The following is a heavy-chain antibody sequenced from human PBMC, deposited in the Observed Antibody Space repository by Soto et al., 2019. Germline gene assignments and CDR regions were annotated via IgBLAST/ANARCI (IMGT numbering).Heavy chain of an antibody. D-gene: IGHD2-2*01. CDR1: GFTFSDEN. CDR3: ARDSDCHSTSCFFPPHV. Sequence: QLVESGGGLVKPGGSLRLSCSASGFTFSDENMSWVRQVPGKGLEWVSGISGGGSYIFYADSVQGRVSISRDNPKNSLFLEMNSLRVEDTAVYYCARDSDCHSTSCFFPPHVWGQGTTVTVSS. J-gene: IGHJ6*02. CDR2: ISGGGSYI. V-gene: IGHV3-21*06.